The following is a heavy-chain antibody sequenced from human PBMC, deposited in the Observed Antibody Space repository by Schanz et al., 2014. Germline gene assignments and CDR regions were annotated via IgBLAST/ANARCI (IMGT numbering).Heavy chain of an antibody. CDR3: AKDVRPVANTVHFYYMGV. V-gene: IGHV3-23*04. CDR2: MIGSGSSV. J-gene: IGHJ6*02. D-gene: IGHD6-19*01. Sequence: VQLVESGGGVVQPGRSRRLSCEASGFTFSSYGMHWVRQAPGKGLEWVSRMIGSGSSVFYADSVKGRFTISRDNLKNTVYLQMNSLRAGDTAVYYCAKDVRPVANTVHFYYMGVWGQGTTVTVSS. CDR1: GFTFSSYG.